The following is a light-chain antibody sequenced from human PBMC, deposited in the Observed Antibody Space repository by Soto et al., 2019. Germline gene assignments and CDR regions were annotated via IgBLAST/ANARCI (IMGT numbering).Light chain of an antibody. CDR3: QQGYSTPWT. J-gene: IGKJ1*01. CDR1: QSINSY. V-gene: IGKV1-39*01. CDR2: AAS. Sequence: DIQMTQSPSSPSASVGDRVTITCRASQSINSYLHWYQQKRGKAPKLLIYAASNLQSGVPSRVSASGSGTDFTLTLNSLQPEDFATYYCQQGYSTPWTFGRGTKVEIK.